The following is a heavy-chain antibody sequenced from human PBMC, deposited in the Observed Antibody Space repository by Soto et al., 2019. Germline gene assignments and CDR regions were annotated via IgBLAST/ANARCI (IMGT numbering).Heavy chain of an antibody. CDR3: ARGGRFIYDTSGLTVGAAYFDY. D-gene: IGHD3-22*01. CDR1: GYTFTTYG. Sequence: ASVKVSCKASGYTFTTYGITWVRQAPGQGLEWMGWISGYNGNTDYSQKFQGRVTMTTDTSTSTAYMELRSLRSDDTAVYYCARGGRFIYDTSGLTVGAAYFDYWGQGXPVTVSS. J-gene: IGHJ4*02. V-gene: IGHV1-18*01. CDR2: ISGYNGNT.